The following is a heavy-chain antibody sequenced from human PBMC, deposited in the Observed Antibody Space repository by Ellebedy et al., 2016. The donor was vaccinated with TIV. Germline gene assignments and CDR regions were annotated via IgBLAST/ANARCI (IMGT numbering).Heavy chain of an antibody. Sequence: GESLKISXAASGFTFSSYAMHWVRQAPGKGLEWVAVISYDGSNKYYADSVKGRFTISRDNSKNTLYLQMNSLRAEDTAVYYCARDGSYYSSSWWGGNWFDPWGQGTLVTVSS. CDR2: ISYDGSNK. D-gene: IGHD6-13*01. CDR3: ARDGSYYSSSWWGGNWFDP. J-gene: IGHJ5*02. V-gene: IGHV3-30-3*01. CDR1: GFTFSSYA.